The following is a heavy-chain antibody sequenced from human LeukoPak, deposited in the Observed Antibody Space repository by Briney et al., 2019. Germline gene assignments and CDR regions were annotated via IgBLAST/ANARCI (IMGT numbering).Heavy chain of an antibody. V-gene: IGHV4-59*01. CDR3: ARLRNSGSSYYFDY. Sequence: PSETLSLTCTVSGGSISSYYWSWIRQPPGKGLEWIGYIYYSGSTNYNPSLKSRVTISVDTSKNQFSLKLSSVTAADTAVYYCARLRNSGSSYYFDYWGQGTLVTVSS. CDR1: GGSISSYY. D-gene: IGHD3-22*01. J-gene: IGHJ4*02. CDR2: IYYSGST.